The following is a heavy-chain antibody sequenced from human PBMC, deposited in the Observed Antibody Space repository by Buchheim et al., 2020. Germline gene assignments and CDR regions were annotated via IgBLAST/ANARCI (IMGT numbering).Heavy chain of an antibody. CDR3: ARRGIAAAGTFRYYYYYMDV. Sequence: QLQLQESGPGLVKPSETLSLTCTVSGGSISSSSYYWGWIRQPPGKGLEWIGSIYYSGSTYYNPSLKRRVTISVDTSKNQFSLKLSSVTAADTAVYYCARRGIAAAGTFRYYYYYMDVWGKGTT. CDR1: GGSISSSSYY. J-gene: IGHJ6*03. D-gene: IGHD6-13*01. CDR2: IYYSGST. V-gene: IGHV4-39*01.